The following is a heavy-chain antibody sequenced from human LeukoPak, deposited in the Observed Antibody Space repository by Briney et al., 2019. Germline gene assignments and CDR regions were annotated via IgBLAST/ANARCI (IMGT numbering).Heavy chain of an antibody. Sequence: GALRLSCAGPGFTFSTYAMTWVRQAPGKGLGWGSLISRGGDVTYYADSVKGRFTISRDSSKNTLYLQMHSLRAEDTAVYYCAARPGEVAVPYDYWGQGTLVTVSS. CDR1: GFTFSTYA. CDR2: ISRGGDVT. V-gene: IGHV3-23*01. CDR3: AARPGEVAVPYDY. J-gene: IGHJ4*02. D-gene: IGHD2-15*01.